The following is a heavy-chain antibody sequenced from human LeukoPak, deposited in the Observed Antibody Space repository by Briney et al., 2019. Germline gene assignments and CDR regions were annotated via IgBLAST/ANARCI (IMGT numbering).Heavy chain of an antibody. Sequence: GGSLRLSCAASGFTFSSYAMSWVRQAPGKGLEWVSAISGSGGSTYYADSVKGRFTISRDNAKNSLYLQMNSLRDEDTAVYYCARDSPGIVVVPAATVDYYGMDVWGQGTTVTVSS. D-gene: IGHD2-2*01. V-gene: IGHV3-23*01. CDR1: GFTFSSYA. CDR3: ARDSPGIVVVPAATVDYYGMDV. J-gene: IGHJ6*02. CDR2: ISGSGGST.